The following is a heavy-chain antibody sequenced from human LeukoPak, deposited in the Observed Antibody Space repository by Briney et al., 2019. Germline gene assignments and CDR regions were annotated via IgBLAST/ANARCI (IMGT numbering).Heavy chain of an antibody. J-gene: IGHJ4*02. Sequence: GGSLRLSCAASGFTFSSYAMSWVRQSPGKGLEWVSAISGSGGSTYYAASVKGRFTISRDNSKNTLYLQMNSLRAEDTAVYYCAREHYGDYYFDYWGQGTLVTVSS. CDR1: GFTFSSYA. CDR3: AREHYGDYYFDY. CDR2: ISGSGGST. D-gene: IGHD4-17*01. V-gene: IGHV3-23*01.